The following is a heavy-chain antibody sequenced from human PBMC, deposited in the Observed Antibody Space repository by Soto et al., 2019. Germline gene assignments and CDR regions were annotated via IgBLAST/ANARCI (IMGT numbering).Heavy chain of an antibody. J-gene: IGHJ4*02. CDR1: GFTFDDYA. CDR3: ARGGLSGIAAAGTLY. V-gene: IGHV3-11*01. D-gene: IGHD6-13*01. Sequence: GGSLRLSCAASGFTFDDYAMHWVRQAPGKGLEWVSGISSSGSTIYYADSVKGRFTISRDNAKNSLYLQMNSLRAEDTAVYYCARGGLSGIAAAGTLYWGQGTLVTVSS. CDR2: ISSSGSTI.